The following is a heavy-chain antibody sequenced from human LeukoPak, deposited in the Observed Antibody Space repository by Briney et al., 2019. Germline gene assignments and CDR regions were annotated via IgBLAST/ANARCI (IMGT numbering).Heavy chain of an antibody. D-gene: IGHD3-10*01. J-gene: IGHJ1*01. V-gene: IGHV1-2*02. CDR2: INPNSGDT. Sequence: ASVKVSCKTPGYTFTAYYIHWVRQAPGPGLEWMGWINPNSGDTNYAQKFQGRVIMTWDTSISTAYMELSRLKSDDTAVFYCARVAIMVRGVNLFHQWGQGTLVTVSS. CDR1: GYTFTAYY. CDR3: ARVAIMVRGVNLFHQ.